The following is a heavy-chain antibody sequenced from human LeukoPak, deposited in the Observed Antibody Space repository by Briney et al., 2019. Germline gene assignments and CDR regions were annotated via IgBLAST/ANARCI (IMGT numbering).Heavy chain of an antibody. J-gene: IGHJ6*03. CDR1: GFTFSSYE. V-gene: IGHV3-48*03. D-gene: IGHD6-19*01. CDR3: ARGSSSGWLYYYYMDV. CDR2: ISSSGSTI. Sequence: GGSLRLSCAASGFTFSSYEMNWVRQAPGKGLEWVSYISSSGSTIYYADSVKGRFTISRDNAKNSLYLQMNRLRAEDTAVYYCARGSSSGWLYYYYMDVWGKGTTVTISS.